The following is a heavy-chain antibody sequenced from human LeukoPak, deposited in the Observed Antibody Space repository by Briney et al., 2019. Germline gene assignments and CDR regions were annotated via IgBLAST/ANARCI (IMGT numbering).Heavy chain of an antibody. CDR2: INHSGST. CDR3: ARGSGSYSP. V-gene: IGHV4-34*01. Sequence: SETLSLTCAVYGGSFSGYYWSWIRQPPGKGLEWIGEINHSGSTNYNPSLKSRVTISVDTSKNQFSLKLTSVTAADTAVYYCARGSGSYSPWGQGTLVTVSS. D-gene: IGHD1-26*01. J-gene: IGHJ5*02. CDR1: GGSFSGYY.